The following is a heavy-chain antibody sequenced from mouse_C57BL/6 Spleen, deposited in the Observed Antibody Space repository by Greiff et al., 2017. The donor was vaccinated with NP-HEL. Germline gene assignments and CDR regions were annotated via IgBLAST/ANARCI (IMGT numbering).Heavy chain of an antibody. CDR2: IWSGGST. Sequence: QVQLKESGPGLVQPSQSLSITCTVSGFSLTSYGVHWVRQSPGKGLEWLGVIWSGGSTAYNEAFISRLSIRKDNSKCQVFFKMNSLQADDTAIYYCARNRGRDGYFDVWGTGTTVTVSS. J-gene: IGHJ1*03. CDR1: GFSLTSYG. V-gene: IGHV2-2*01. CDR3: ARNRGRDGYFDV. D-gene: IGHD3-1*01.